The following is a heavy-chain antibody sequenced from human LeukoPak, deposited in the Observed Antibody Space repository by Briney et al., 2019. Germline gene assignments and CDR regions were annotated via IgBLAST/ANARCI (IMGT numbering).Heavy chain of an antibody. CDR3: ATGIGYFDWLLPPFDY. CDR2: ITAYNGNK. CDR1: GYTFRTYG. J-gene: IGHJ4*02. V-gene: IGHV1-18*01. Sequence: ASVKVSCKASGYTFRTYGITWVRQAPGQGLEWMGWITAYNGNKKYAQKIQDRVTMTTDTSTSTAYMELRSLTSDDTAVYYCATGIGYFDWLLPPFDYWGQGTLVTVSS. D-gene: IGHD3-9*01.